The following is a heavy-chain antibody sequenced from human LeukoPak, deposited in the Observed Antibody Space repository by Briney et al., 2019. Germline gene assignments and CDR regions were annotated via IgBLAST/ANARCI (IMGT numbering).Heavy chain of an antibody. CDR2: ISYDGSNK. CDR1: GFTFSSYG. J-gene: IGHJ5*02. CDR3: AKTPTPIVVVIPPEFDP. D-gene: IGHD3-22*01. Sequence: GGSLRLSCAASGFTFSSYGMHWVRQAPGKGLEWVAVISYDGSNKYYADSVKGRFTISRDNSENTLYLQMNSLRAEDTAVYYCAKTPTPIVVVIPPEFDPWGQGTLVTVSS. V-gene: IGHV3-30*18.